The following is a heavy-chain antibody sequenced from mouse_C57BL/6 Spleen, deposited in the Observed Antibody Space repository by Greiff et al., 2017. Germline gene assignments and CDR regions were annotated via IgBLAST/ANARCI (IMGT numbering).Heavy chain of an antibody. CDR1: GFTFSSYG. CDR3: AIQNCSNFYYFDY. J-gene: IGHJ2*01. CDR2: ISSGGSYT. D-gene: IGHD2-5*01. V-gene: IGHV5-6*01. Sequence: EVQVVESGGDLVKPGGSLKLSCAASGFTFSSYGMSWVRQTPDKRLEWVATISSGGSYTYYPDSVKGRFTISRDNAKNTLYLQMSSLKSEDTAMYYCAIQNCSNFYYFDYWGQGTTLTVSS.